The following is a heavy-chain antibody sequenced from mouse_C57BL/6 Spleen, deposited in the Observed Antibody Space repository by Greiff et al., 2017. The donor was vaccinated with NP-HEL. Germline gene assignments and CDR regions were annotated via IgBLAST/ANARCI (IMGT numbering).Heavy chain of an antibody. CDR1: GYTFTSYW. V-gene: IGHV1-55*01. Sequence: QVQLQQPGAELVKPGASVKMSCKASGYTFTSYWITWVKQRPGQGLEWIGDIYPGSGSTNYNEKFKSKATLTVDTSSSTAYMQLSSLTSEDSAVYYCARFHLYDGYFDYWGQGTTLTVSS. J-gene: IGHJ2*01. CDR3: ARFHLYDGYFDY. CDR2: IYPGSGST. D-gene: IGHD2-3*01.